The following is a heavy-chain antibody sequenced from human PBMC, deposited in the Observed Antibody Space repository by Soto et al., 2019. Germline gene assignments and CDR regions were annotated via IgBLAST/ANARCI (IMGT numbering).Heavy chain of an antibody. Sequence: SETLSLTCTVSGGSISSYYWSWIRQPPGKGLEWIGYIYYSGSTNYNPSLKSRVTISVDTSKNQFSLKLSSVTAADTAVYYCARHESGRPLWDYWGQGTLVTGSS. CDR1: GGSISSYY. CDR2: IYYSGST. D-gene: IGHD3-10*01. CDR3: ARHESGRPLWDY. J-gene: IGHJ4*02. V-gene: IGHV4-59*08.